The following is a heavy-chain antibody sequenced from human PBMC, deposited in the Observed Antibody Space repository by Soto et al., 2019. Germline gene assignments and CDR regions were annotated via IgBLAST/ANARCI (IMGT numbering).Heavy chain of an antibody. CDR3: ARGDYYDSNGPPEY. J-gene: IGHJ4*02. CDR1: GGTFSSDD. CDR2: IIPIFGTA. D-gene: IGHD3-22*01. V-gene: IGHV1-69*01. Sequence: QVQLVQSGAEVKKPGSSVKVSCKASGGTFSSDDISWVRQAPGQGLEWIGGIIPIFGTANYAQKFQGRVTVAGDQSTSTSKLERNRLKFEDKDVDYCARGDYYDSNGPPEYWGQGTLDNVS.